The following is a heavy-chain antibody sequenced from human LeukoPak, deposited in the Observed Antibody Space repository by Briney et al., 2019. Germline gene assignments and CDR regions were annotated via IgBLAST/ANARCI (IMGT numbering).Heavy chain of an antibody. CDR3: AKGTYGSGTYGAHDY. Sequence: GGSLRLSCGASGFTFTTYAMTWVRQAPGKGLEWVSSITGSGGSTYYGDSVRGRFTISRDNSKNTLYLQMNSLRAEDTAVYYCAKGTYGSGTYGAHDYWGQGTLVTVSS. V-gene: IGHV3-23*01. J-gene: IGHJ4*02. CDR2: ITGSGGST. D-gene: IGHD3-10*01. CDR1: GFTFTTYA.